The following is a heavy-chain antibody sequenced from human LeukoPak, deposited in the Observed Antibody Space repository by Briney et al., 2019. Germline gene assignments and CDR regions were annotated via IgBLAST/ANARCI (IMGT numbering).Heavy chain of an antibody. D-gene: IGHD3-10*01. V-gene: IGHV1-69*13. CDR3: VRSITMVRGAIRGGYYYGMDV. CDR1: GGTFSSYA. Sequence: SVKVSCKASGGTFSSYAISWVRQAPGQGLEWMGGIIPIFGTANYAQKFQGRVTITADESTSTAYMELSSLRSEDTAVYYCVRSITMVRGAIRGGYYYGMDVWGKGTTVTVSS. J-gene: IGHJ6*04. CDR2: IIPIFGTA.